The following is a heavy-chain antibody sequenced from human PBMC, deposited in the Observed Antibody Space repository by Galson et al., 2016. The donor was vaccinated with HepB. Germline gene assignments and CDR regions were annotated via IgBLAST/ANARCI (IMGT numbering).Heavy chain of an antibody. Sequence: PALVKPTQTLTLTCTFSGFLFRTSGMCVSWIRQPPGKALEWLALIDWDDDKYYSTSLKTRLTISKDTSKSQVVLTMTNMDPVDTATYYCARMRRVGLGELSRSSYGMDVWGQGTTVTVSS. J-gene: IGHJ6*02. CDR2: IDWDDDK. D-gene: IGHD3-16*02. V-gene: IGHV2-70*01. CDR1: GFLFRTSGMC. CDR3: ARMRRVGLGELSRSSYGMDV.